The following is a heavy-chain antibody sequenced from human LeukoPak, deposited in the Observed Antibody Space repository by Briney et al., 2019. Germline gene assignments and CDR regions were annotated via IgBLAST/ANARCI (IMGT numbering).Heavy chain of an antibody. CDR3: VRDGSPAY. V-gene: IGHV4-39*07. CDR2: IYYSGST. CDR1: GGSISSSSYY. Sequence: SETLSLTCTVSGGSISSSSYYWGWIRQPPGKGLEWIGSIYYSGSTYYNPSLKSRVTISVDTSKDQFSLKLSSVTAADTAVYYCVRDGSPAYWGQGTPVTVSS. D-gene: IGHD1-26*01. J-gene: IGHJ4*02.